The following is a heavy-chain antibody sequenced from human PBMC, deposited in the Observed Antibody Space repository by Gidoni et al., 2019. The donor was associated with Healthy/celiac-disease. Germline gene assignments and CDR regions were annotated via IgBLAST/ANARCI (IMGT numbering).Heavy chain of an antibody. CDR3: ARDNPPYSSGYNGCGDY. CDR2: INPNSGGT. J-gene: IGHJ4*02. D-gene: IGHD3-22*01. Sequence: QVQLVQSGAEVKKPGASVKVSCKASGYTFTGYYMHWVRQAPGQGLEWMGWINPNSGGTNYAQKFQGRVTMTRDTSISTAYMELSRLRSDDTAVYYCARDNPPYSSGYNGCGDYWGQGTLVTVSS. CDR1: GYTFTGYY. V-gene: IGHV1-2*02.